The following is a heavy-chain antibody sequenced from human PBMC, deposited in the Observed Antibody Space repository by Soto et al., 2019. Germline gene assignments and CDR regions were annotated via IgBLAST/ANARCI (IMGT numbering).Heavy chain of an antibody. V-gene: IGHV4-34*01. CDR1: GGSVNSGNYY. CDR2: MRHSGGT. Sequence: QVQLQQWGAGLLKPSETLSLTCAVFGGSVNSGNYYWSWIRQPPGKGLEWIGEMRHSGGTHFNPSLKSLVTLSVDTSKNQFSLKMSSVTAADTALYYCARVERGTATTVVDAFDIWGPGTMVTVSS. CDR3: ARVERGTATTVVDAFDI. D-gene: IGHD1-1*01. J-gene: IGHJ3*02.